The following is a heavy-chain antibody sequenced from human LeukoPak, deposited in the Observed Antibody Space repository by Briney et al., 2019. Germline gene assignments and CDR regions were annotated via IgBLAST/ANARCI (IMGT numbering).Heavy chain of an antibody. Sequence: PSGTLSLTCAVSGGSILSTNWWSWVRQPPGKGLEWIGEVHLSGASNYNPSLKSRVSMSIYKSRNHLSLELTRLTTTDTAIYYCDRESGAFSPFGFWGQGTLVTVSS. CDR1: GGSILSTNW. CDR3: DRESGAFSPFGF. CDR2: VHLSGAS. J-gene: IGHJ4*02. V-gene: IGHV4-4*02. D-gene: IGHD1-26*01.